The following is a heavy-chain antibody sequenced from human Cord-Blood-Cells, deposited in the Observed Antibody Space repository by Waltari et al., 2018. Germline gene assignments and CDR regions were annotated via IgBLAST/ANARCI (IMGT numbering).Heavy chain of an antibody. D-gene: IGHD3-10*01. CDR2: IIPICGTA. CDR1: GGTFSSYA. J-gene: IGHJ2*01. V-gene: IGHV1-69*01. CDR3: ARGGSYGSGSYYYWYFDL. Sequence: QVQLVQSGAEVKKPGSSVKVSCKASGGTFSSYAISWVRQAPGQGLEWMGGIIPICGTAHSAQKFQGRVTITADESTSTAYMERSSLRSEDTAVYYCARGGSYGSGSYYYWYFDLWGRGTLVTVSS.